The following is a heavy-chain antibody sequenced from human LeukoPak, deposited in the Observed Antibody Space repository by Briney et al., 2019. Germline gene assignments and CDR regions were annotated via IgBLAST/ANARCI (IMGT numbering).Heavy chain of an antibody. Sequence: PSETLSLTCTVSGGSISSYYWSWIRQPPGKGLERIGYIYYSGSTNYNASLKSRVTISVDTSKNQFSLKLSSVTAADTAVYYCARHRVPAAMNAFDIWGQGTMVTVSS. D-gene: IGHD2-2*01. CDR3: ARHRVPAAMNAFDI. CDR2: IYYSGST. J-gene: IGHJ3*02. V-gene: IGHV4-59*08. CDR1: GGSISSYY.